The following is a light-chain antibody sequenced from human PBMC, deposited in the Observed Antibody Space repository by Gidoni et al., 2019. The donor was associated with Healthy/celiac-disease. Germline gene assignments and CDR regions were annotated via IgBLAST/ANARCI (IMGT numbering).Light chain of an antibody. CDR2: GAS. Sequence: YGASTRDTSIPARFSGSGSGTDFTLTISSLQPEDFAVYYCQQGLFGPGTKVDIK. J-gene: IGKJ3*01. V-gene: IGKV3D-7*01. CDR3: QQGL.